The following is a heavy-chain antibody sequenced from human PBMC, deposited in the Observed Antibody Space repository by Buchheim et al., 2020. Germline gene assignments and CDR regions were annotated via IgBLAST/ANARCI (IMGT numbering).Heavy chain of an antibody. V-gene: IGHV3-73*02. Sequence: DVQLVESGGGFVQPGGSLKLSCATSGFTFSGSAMHWVRQAAGKGLEWVGRIRSKPNRYATAYAASLKGRFTIYRDDSNNTAYLQMNSLKAEDTAVYYCTRVVGDSASGSFFNYWGQGTL. D-gene: IGHD3-10*01. CDR1: GFTFSGSA. J-gene: IGHJ4*02. CDR3: TRVVGDSASGSFFNY. CDR2: IRSKPNRYAT.